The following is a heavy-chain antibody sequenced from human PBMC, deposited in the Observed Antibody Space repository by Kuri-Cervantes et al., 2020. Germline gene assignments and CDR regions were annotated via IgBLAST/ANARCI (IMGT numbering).Heavy chain of an antibody. CDR2: FDPEDVET. CDR1: GYTLTELS. J-gene: IGHJ6*03. V-gene: IGHV1-24*01. CDR3: ATLYPGYYYMDV. Sequence: ASVKVSCKVSGYTLTELSTHWVRQAPGKGLEWMGGFDPEDVETIYAQKFQGRVTMTEDTSTDTAYMELSSLRSEDTAVYNCATLYPGYYYMDVWGKGTTVTVSS.